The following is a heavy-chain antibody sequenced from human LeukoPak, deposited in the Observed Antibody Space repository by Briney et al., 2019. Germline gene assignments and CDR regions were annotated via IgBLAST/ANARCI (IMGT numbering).Heavy chain of an antibody. Sequence: GGSLRLFCAASGFTFGDYAMNWLRQAPGKGLEWVGFIRSRAYGGTTEYAASVKGRFTISRDDSKSIAYLQMNSLETEDTGVYYCSRGHCSGDSCYFDFDYWGQGTLVTVSS. CDR3: SRGHCSGDSCYFDFDY. J-gene: IGHJ4*02. D-gene: IGHD2-15*01. V-gene: IGHV3-49*03. CDR2: IRSRAYGGTT. CDR1: GFTFGDYA.